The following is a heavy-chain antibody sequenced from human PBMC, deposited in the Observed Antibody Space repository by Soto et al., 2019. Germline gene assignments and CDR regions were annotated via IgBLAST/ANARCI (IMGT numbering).Heavy chain of an antibody. D-gene: IGHD2-2*01. V-gene: IGHV1-3*01. CDR3: ARVYCSRTSCYAWDYYYYYGMDV. CDR1: GYTFTSYA. CDR2: INAGNGNT. Sequence: GASVKVSCKASGYTFTSYAMHWVRQAPGQRLEWMGWINAGNGNTKYSQKFQGRVTITRDTSASTAYMELSSLRSEDTAVYYCARVYCSRTSCYAWDYYYYYGMDVWGQGTTVTVSS. J-gene: IGHJ6*02.